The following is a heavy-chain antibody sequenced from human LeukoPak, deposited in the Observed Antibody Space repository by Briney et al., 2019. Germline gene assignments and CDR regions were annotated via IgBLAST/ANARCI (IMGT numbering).Heavy chain of an antibody. J-gene: IGHJ4*02. CDR1: GYTFTSYG. CDR3: ARSDVGYCSSTSCSHFDY. Sequence: ASVKVSCKASGYTFTSYGISWVRQAPGQGLDWMGWISAYNGNTNYAQKLQGRVTMTTDTSTSTAYMELRSLRSDDTAVYYCARSDVGYCSSTSCSHFDYWGQGTLVTVSS. V-gene: IGHV1-18*01. CDR2: ISAYNGNT. D-gene: IGHD2-2*01.